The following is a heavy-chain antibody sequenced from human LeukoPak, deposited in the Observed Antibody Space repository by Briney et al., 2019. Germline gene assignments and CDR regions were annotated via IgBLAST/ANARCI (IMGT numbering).Heavy chain of an antibody. D-gene: IGHD3-22*01. CDR2: INPNSGGT. V-gene: IGHV1-2*02. CDR3: ARDRYYYDSSGYYHNWFDP. J-gene: IGHJ5*02. Sequence: ASVKVSCKASGGTFSSYAISWVRQAPGQGLEWMGWINPNSGGTNYAQKFQGRVTMTRDTSISTAYMELSRLRSDDTAVYYCARDRYYYDSSGYYHNWFDPWGQGTLVTVSS. CDR1: GGTFSSYA.